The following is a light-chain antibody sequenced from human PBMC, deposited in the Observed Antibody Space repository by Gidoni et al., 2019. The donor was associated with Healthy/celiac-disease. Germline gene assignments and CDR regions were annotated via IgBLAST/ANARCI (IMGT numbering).Light chain of an antibody. CDR1: KLGDKY. Sequence: SYELTQPPSVYESPGQTASITCSGDKLGDKYACWYQQKPGQSPVLVIYQDSKRPSGIPERFSGSNSGNTATLTISGTQAMDEADYYCQAWDSSTVVFGGGTKLTVL. CDR3: QAWDSSTVV. V-gene: IGLV3-1*01. CDR2: QDS. J-gene: IGLJ2*01.